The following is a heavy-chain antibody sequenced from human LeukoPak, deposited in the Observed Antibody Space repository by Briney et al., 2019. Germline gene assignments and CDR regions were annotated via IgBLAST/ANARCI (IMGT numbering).Heavy chain of an antibody. V-gene: IGHV3-23*01. J-gene: IGHJ4*02. CDR3: ARLTTTVTTPFDY. CDR2: ISGSGGST. Sequence: GGSLRLSCAASGFTFRNYAMSWVRQAPGKGLEWVSAISGSGGSTYYADSVKGRFTISRDNSKNTLYLQMNSLRAEDTAVYYCARLTTTVTTPFDYWGQGTLVTVSS. D-gene: IGHD4-17*01. CDR1: GFTFRNYA.